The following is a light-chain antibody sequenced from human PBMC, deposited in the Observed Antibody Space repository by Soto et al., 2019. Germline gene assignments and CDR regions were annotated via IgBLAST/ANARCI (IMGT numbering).Light chain of an antibody. Sequence: DIQMTQSPSSVSASVGDRVTITCRASQGLNSRLAWFQQTAGKAPKRLIHAVYNLETGVPSRFSGSVSGTDYTLTIDSLQPEDSATYYCQQSNSFPITFGQGTRLEI. CDR2: AVY. CDR3: QQSNSFPIT. V-gene: IGKV1-12*01. J-gene: IGKJ5*01. CDR1: QGLNSR.